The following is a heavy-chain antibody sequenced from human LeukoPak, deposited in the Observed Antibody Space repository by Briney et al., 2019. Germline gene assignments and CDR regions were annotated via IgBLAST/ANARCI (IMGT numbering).Heavy chain of an antibody. J-gene: IGHJ4*02. CDR3: ARAVGGDGSGSL. Sequence: SETLSLTCSVSGFSIGTGYYWAWIRQPPGKGLEWIGSIYYSGSTYYNPSLKSRVTISVDTSKNQFSLKLSSVTAADTAVYYCARAVGGDGSGSLWGPGTLVTVSS. CDR2: IYYSGST. V-gene: IGHV4-38-2*02. D-gene: IGHD3-10*01. CDR1: GFSIGTGYY.